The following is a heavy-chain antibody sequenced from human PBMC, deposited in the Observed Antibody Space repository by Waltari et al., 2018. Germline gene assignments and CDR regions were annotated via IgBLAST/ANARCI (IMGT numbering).Heavy chain of an antibody. Sequence: QLQLQESGPGLVKPSETLSLTCTVSGGSISSSSYYWGWIRQPPGKGLEWIGSIYYSGSTYYNPSLKSRVTISVDTSKNQFSLKLSSVTAADTAVYYCARANSEYSSSLLFFDYWGQGTLVTVSS. D-gene: IGHD6-6*01. V-gene: IGHV4-39*07. CDR2: IYYSGST. CDR3: ARANSEYSSSLLFFDY. J-gene: IGHJ4*02. CDR1: GGSISSSSYY.